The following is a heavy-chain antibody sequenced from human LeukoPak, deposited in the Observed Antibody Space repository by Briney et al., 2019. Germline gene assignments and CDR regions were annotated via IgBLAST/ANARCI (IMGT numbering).Heavy chain of an antibody. J-gene: IGHJ4*02. CDR1: GYTLTELS. CDR2: FDPEDGET. Sequence: ASVKVSCKVSGYTLTELSMHWVRRAPGKGLEWMGGFDPEDGETIYAQKFQGRVTMTEDTSTDTAYMELSSLRSEDTAVYYCATDLPYYYGSGSYAIWGQGTLVTVSS. V-gene: IGHV1-24*01. D-gene: IGHD3-10*01. CDR3: ATDLPYYYGSGSYAI.